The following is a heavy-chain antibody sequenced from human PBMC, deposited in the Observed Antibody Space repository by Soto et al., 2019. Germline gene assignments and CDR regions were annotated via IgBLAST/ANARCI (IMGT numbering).Heavy chain of an antibody. CDR3: ARWGSYYLEGY. J-gene: IGHJ4*02. CDR1: GFTFSNYG. Sequence: QVQLVESGGGVVQPGRSLRVSCAASGFTFSNYGMHWVRQAPGKGLEWAAVTWYDGSNKYYADSVKGRFIISRDNSKNTLYLQMNSLRAADTAVYYCARWGSYYLEGYWGQGTLVTVSS. D-gene: IGHD3-16*01. V-gene: IGHV3-33*01. CDR2: TWYDGSNK.